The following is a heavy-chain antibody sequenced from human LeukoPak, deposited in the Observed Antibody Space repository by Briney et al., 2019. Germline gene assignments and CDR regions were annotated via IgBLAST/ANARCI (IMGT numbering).Heavy chain of an antibody. CDR1: GGTFSSYA. D-gene: IGHD5-18*01. J-gene: IGHJ4*02. CDR2: IIPIFGTA. Sequence: SVTVSCKASGGTFSSYAISWVRQAPGQGLEWMGGIIPIFGTANYAQKFQGRVTITTDESTSTAYMELSSLRSEDTAVYYCARGYSYGYGAFDYWGQGTLVTVSS. CDR3: ARGYSYGYGAFDY. V-gene: IGHV1-69*05.